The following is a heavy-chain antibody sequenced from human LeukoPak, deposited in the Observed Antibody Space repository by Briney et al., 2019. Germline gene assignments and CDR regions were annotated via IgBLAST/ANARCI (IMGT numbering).Heavy chain of an antibody. CDR1: GSSLSELS. CDR2: FDVIDSET. Sequence: ASVKVSCTVSGSSLSELSLYWVRQAPGKGLEWMGGFDVIDSETFYAQKFQGRVTMTEDSSTDTAYMELRSLRSDDTAVYYCARDGIVVVPAASGSWFDPWGQGTLVTVSS. V-gene: IGHV1-24*01. J-gene: IGHJ5*02. D-gene: IGHD2-2*01. CDR3: ARDGIVVVPAASGSWFDP.